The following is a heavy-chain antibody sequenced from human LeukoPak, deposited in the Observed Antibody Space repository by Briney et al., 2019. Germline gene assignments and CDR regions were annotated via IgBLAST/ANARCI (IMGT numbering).Heavy chain of an antibody. CDR1: GGSISSYY. J-gene: IGHJ6*03. CDR2: IYTSGST. D-gene: IGHD3-10*01. Sequence: SETLSLTCTVSGGSISSYYWSWIRQPAGKGLEWIGRIYTSGSTNYNPSLKSRVTMSVDTSKNQFSLKLSSVTAADTAVYYCARDGWFGELFGYYYYMDVWGKGTTVTISS. V-gene: IGHV4-4*07. CDR3: ARDGWFGELFGYYYYMDV.